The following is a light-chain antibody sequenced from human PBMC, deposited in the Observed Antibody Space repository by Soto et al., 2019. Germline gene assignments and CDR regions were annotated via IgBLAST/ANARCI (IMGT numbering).Light chain of an antibody. J-gene: IGKJ4*01. CDR1: QSVSSN. Sequence: EIVMTQSPATLSVSPGDRATLSCRAGQSVSSNLAWYQQKPGQAPRLLIYGASTRATGIPARVSGGGSGADLTVTMSSLEAEGFAVYYWQQRSNWLTFGGGTKVEIK. V-gene: IGKV3D-15*01. CDR3: QQRSNWLT. CDR2: GAS.